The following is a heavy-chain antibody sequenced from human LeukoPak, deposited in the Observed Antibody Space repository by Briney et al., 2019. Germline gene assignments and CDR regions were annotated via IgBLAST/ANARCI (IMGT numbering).Heavy chain of an antibody. V-gene: IGHV4-61*02. D-gene: IGHD5-18*01. CDR2: IYTSGST. Sequence: PSQTLSLTCTVSGGSISSGSYYWSWIRQPAGKGLEWIGRIYTSGSTNYNPSLKSRVTISVDTSKNQFSLKLSSVTAADTAVYYCARGARYSYDHFDYWGQGTLVTVSS. J-gene: IGHJ4*02. CDR3: ARGARYSYDHFDY. CDR1: GGSISSGSYY.